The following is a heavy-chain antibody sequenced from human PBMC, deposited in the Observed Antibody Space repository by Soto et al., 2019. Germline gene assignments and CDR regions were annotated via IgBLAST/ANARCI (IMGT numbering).Heavy chain of an antibody. Sequence: GGSLRLSCAASGFIFSSFDMSWVRQTPGKGLEWLSVISYDGGETHYADSVEGRFIISRDSSKKTAYLQMNSLRGDDTAVYFCATDPVAVTGSFIDSWGQGTLVTAPQ. J-gene: IGHJ4*02. V-gene: IGHV3-30-3*01. CDR2: ISYDGGET. CDR3: ATDPVAVTGSFIDS. CDR1: GFIFSSFD. D-gene: IGHD2-21*02.